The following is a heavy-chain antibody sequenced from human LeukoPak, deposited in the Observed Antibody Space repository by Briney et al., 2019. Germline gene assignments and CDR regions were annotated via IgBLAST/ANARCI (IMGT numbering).Heavy chain of an antibody. CDR3: ARDGYYYDSSGYWDYFDY. Sequence: PGGSLRLSCAASGFTFSGYAMHWVRQAPGKGLEWVAVISYDGSNKYYADSVKGRFTISRDNSKNTLYLQMNSLRAEDTAVYYCARDGYYYDSSGYWDYFDYWGQGTLVTVSS. CDR2: ISYDGSNK. D-gene: IGHD3-22*01. J-gene: IGHJ4*02. CDR1: GFTFSGYA. V-gene: IGHV3-30-3*01.